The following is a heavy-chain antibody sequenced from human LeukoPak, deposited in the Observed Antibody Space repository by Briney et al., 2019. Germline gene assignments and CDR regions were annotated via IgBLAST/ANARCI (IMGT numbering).Heavy chain of an antibody. CDR2: INWNGGST. J-gene: IGHJ6*02. V-gene: IGHV3-20*04. D-gene: IGHD6-13*01. CDR1: GFTFDDYG. CDR3: ARDRGSAAAGTWYYAMDV. Sequence: GGSLRLSCAASGFTFDDYGMSWVRQAPGKGLEWVSGINWNGGSTGYADSVKGRFTISRDNAKNSLYLQMNSLRAEDTAVYYCARDRGSAAAGTWYYAMDVWGQGTTVTVSS.